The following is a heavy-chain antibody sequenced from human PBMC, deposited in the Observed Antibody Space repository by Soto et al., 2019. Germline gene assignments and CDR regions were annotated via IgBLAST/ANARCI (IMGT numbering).Heavy chain of an antibody. D-gene: IGHD6-19*01. CDR1: GFTFSNAW. CDR3: TTRRGSGRYYGMDV. CDR2: IKSKTDGGTT. V-gene: IGHV3-15*07. Sequence: GGSLRLSCAASGFTFSNAWMNWVRQAPGKGLEWVGRIKSKTDGGTTDHPEPVKGSVTISRDDSKNSLYLQMNSLKTEDTAVYYCTTRRGSGRYYGMDVWGQGTTVTVSS. J-gene: IGHJ6*02.